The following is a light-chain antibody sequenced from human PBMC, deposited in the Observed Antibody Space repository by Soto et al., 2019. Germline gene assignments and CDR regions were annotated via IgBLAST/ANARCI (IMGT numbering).Light chain of an antibody. V-gene: IGKV3-20*01. Sequence: EIVLTQSPGTLSLSPGERDTLSCGASQTISGTFLAWYQQKPGLAPRLLVYGASNRATGIPDRFSGSGSGTDFTLSISRLEAEDFAIYYCQHYDSSVFTFGQGTRL. CDR2: GAS. CDR3: QHYDSSVFT. J-gene: IGKJ5*01. CDR1: QTISGTF.